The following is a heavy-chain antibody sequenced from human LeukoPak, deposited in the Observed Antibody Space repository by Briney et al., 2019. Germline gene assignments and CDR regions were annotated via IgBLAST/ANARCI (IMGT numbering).Heavy chain of an antibody. J-gene: IGHJ6*02. CDR1: GYTFTSYG. CDR3: ARRGTGTAHDQDGRDV. V-gene: IGHV1-18*01. D-gene: IGHD1-7*01. CDR2: ISAYNGNK. Sequence: ASVKVSCTASGYTFTSYGISWVRQAPGQGLEWMGYISAYNGNKNYAQKLQGRVTMTTDNSTSTAYMELRSLRSDDTAVYYCARRGTGTAHDQDGRDVWGQGTTVTVSS.